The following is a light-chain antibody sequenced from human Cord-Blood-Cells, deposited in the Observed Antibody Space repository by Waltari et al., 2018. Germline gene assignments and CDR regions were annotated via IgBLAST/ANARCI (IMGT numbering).Light chain of an antibody. V-gene: IGKV3-11*01. CDR3: QQRSNWRLT. CDR2: HAS. Sequence: EIVLTQSPATLSLSPGERATLSCRASQSVSSYLAWYQQKPVQAPRLLIYHASNRATGIPARFSVSGSGTDFTLTISSLEPEDFAVYYCQQRSNWRLTFGGGTKVEIK. J-gene: IGKJ4*01. CDR1: QSVSSY.